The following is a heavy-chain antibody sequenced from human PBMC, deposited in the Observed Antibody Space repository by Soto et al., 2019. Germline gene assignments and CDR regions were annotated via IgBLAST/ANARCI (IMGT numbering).Heavy chain of an antibody. CDR2: ISSSSSYI. D-gene: IGHD6-13*01. J-gene: IGHJ6*02. CDR3: ARERSEAARSRVMDV. Sequence: EVQLVESGGGLVKPGGSLRLSCAASGFTFSSYSMNWVRQAPGKGLEWVSSISSSSSYIYYADSVKGRFTISRDNAKNALYLQMNSLRAEDTAVYYCARERSEAARSRVMDVWGQGTTVTVSS. CDR1: GFTFSSYS. V-gene: IGHV3-21*01.